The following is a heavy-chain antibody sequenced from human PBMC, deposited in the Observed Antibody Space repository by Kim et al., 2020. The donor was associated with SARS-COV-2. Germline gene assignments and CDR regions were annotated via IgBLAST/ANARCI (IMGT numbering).Heavy chain of an antibody. CDR1: GGSFSGYY. Sequence: SETLSLTCAVYGGSFSGYYWSWIRQPPGKGLEWIGEINHSGSTNYNPSLKSRVTISVDTSKNQFSLKLSSVTAADTAVYYCARGRNVLLWFGETPAGFDPWGQGTLVTGSS. CDR3: ARGRNVLLWFGETPAGFDP. CDR2: INHSGST. J-gene: IGHJ5*02. V-gene: IGHV4-34*01. D-gene: IGHD3-10*01.